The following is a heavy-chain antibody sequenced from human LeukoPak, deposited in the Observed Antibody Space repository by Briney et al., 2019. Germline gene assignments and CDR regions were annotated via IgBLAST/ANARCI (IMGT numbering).Heavy chain of an antibody. V-gene: IGHV3-23*01. CDR2: ISGSGGST. J-gene: IGHJ4*02. D-gene: IGHD2-8*01. CDR3: AKCTIAMPWNFDY. Sequence: PGGSLRLSCAASGFTFSSYAMNWVRQAPGKGLELVSAISGSGGSTYYADSVKGRFTISRDNSKNTLYLQMNSLRAEDTAVYYCAKCTIAMPWNFDYWGQGTLVTVSS. CDR1: GFTFSSYA.